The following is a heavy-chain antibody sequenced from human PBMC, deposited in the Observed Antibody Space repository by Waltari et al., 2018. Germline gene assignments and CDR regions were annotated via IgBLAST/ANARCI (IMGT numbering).Heavy chain of an antibody. J-gene: IGHJ4*02. D-gene: IGHD3-10*01. V-gene: IGHV3-30*02. CDR1: GFTFSSYG. CDR2: IRYDGSKK. CDR3: AKADYYYGSGSSMVWGYFDY. Sequence: QVQLVESGGGVVQPGGSLRLSCAASGFTFSSYGMHWVRQAPGKGLEWVAFIRYDGSKKYYADSVKGRFTISRDNSKNTLYLQMNSLRAEDTAVYYCAKADYYYGSGSSMVWGYFDYWGQGTLVTVSS.